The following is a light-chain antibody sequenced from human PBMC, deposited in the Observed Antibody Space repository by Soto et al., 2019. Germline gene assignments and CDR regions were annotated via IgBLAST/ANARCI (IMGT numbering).Light chain of an antibody. CDR1: PSDVGGSNS. Sequence: QSALTQPPSASGSPGQSVTISCTGTPSDVGGSNSVSWYQQHPGKAPNLMIYDVNKRPSGVPDRFSGSKSGNTASLTVSGLQAPDEAYYSCSSYAPSDVVFGGGTKLTVL. J-gene: IGLJ2*01. CDR2: DVN. V-gene: IGLV2-8*01. CDR3: SSYAPSDVV.